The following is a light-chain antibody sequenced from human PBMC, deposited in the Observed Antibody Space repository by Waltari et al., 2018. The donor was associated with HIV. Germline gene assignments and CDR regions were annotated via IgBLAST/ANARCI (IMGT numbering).Light chain of an antibody. CDR2: SAS. V-gene: IGKV1-39*01. CDR3: LQSYSLFMWT. CDR1: QSISRY. J-gene: IGKJ1*01. Sequence: DIQMTQSPSSLSASVGDRVTITCRASQSISRYLSWYQQKQGKIPELLIYSASSLQTGVPSRFSGSGSGTDFTLTISSLQPEDFATYYCLQSYSLFMWTFGQGTKVEVK.